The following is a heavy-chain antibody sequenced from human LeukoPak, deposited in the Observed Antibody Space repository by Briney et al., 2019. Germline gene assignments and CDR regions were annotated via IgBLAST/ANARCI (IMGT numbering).Heavy chain of an antibody. J-gene: IGHJ4*02. Sequence: SETLSLTCPVTGGSMSDHKWSWIRQSPGKGLEWIGYIYHSGTTNYNPSLKSRVAISIDTSKNQFSLNLSSVTPADTAVYYCARFWSAFDYWGQGALATVSS. D-gene: IGHD3-3*01. CDR2: IYHSGTT. CDR3: ARFWSAFDY. V-gene: IGHV4-59*11. CDR1: GGSMSDHK.